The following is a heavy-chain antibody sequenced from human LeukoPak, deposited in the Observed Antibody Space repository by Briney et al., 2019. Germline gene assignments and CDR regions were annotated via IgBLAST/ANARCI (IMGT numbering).Heavy chain of an antibody. J-gene: IGHJ5*02. D-gene: IGHD3-10*01. CDR3: ARDARGRSWFDP. V-gene: IGHV4-31*03. CDR2: IYYSGST. CDR1: GGSISSGGYY. Sequence: SQTLSLTCTVSGGSISSGGYYWSWIRQHPGKGLEWIGYIYYSGSTYYNPSLKSRVTISVDTSKNQFSLKLSSVTAADTAVYYCARDARGRSWFDPWGQGTLVTVSS.